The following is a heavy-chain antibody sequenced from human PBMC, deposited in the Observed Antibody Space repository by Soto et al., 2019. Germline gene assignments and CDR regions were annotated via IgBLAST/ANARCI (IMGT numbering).Heavy chain of an antibody. CDR2: IYWDDDK. V-gene: IGHV2-5*02. CDR3: EQRRGSSASAYNWFDP. Sequence: QITLKESGPPLVKPTQPLTLTCTFSGFSLSTSGVGVAWIRQPPGKALEWLALIYWDDDKRYSPSLNSRLTITKDTSKNQVVLTMTNMDPVDTATYFCEQRRGSSASAYNWFDPWGQGTLVTVSS. CDR1: GFSLSTSGVG. J-gene: IGHJ5*02. D-gene: IGHD6-6*01.